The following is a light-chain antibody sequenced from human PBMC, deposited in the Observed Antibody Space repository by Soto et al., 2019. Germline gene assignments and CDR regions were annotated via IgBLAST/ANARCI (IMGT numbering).Light chain of an antibody. CDR2: GNN. V-gene: IGLV1-44*01. CDR1: SSNIGSNT. J-gene: IGLJ2*01. CDR3: AVWDDKLRGRI. Sequence: QAVVTQPPSASGTPGQRVTISCSGSSSNIGSNTVNWYQQFPGAAPRFLISGNNVRPSGVPDRFSASRSGTSASLAISGLQSEDEADYYCAVWDDKLRGRIIGGGNKLTVL.